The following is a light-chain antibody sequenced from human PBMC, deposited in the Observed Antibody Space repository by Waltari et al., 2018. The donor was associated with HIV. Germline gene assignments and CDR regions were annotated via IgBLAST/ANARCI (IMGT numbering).Light chain of an antibody. CDR1: ELANQY. Sequence: SSDLTQARSVSVSPGQTASITCSGHELANQYVHWYREKAGQAPVLLIHRDKERPLGIPERISGSKSGILATLTISGVLAEDEADYFCQSAGSSGTSVIFGGGTTLTVL. J-gene: IGLJ2*01. CDR2: RDK. CDR3: QSAGSSGTSVI. V-gene: IGLV3-25*03.